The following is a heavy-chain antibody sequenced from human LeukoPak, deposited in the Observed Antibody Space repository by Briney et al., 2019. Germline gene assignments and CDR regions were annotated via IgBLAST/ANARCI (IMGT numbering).Heavy chain of an antibody. D-gene: IGHD5-12*01. CDR2: IDPSDSYT. J-gene: IGHJ4*02. V-gene: IGHV5-10-1*01. Sequence: PGESLKISCKGSGYSFTSYWISWGRQIPGKGLGWMGRIDPSDSYTNYSPSFQGHVTISADKSISTAYLQWGSLKASDTAMYYCVADIVATIGDYWGQGTLVTVSS. CDR3: VADIVATIGDY. CDR1: GYSFTSYW.